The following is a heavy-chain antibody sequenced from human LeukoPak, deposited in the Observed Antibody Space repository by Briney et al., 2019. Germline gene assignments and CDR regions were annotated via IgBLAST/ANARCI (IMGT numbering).Heavy chain of an antibody. CDR2: INHSGST. CDR3: ASALRVTGRIDY. J-gene: IGHJ4*02. V-gene: IGHV4-34*01. D-gene: IGHD5-18*01. CDR1: GGSFSGYY. Sequence: PSEALSLTCAVYGGSFSGYYWSWIRQPPGKGLEWIGEINHSGSTNYNPSLKSRVTMSVDTSKNQFSLKLSSVTAADTAVYYCASALRVTGRIDYWGQGTLVTVSS.